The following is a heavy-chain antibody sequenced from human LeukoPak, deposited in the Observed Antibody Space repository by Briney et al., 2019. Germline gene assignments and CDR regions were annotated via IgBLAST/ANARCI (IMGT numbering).Heavy chain of an antibody. CDR3: AREGIAAAGNHYYYYYMDV. Sequence: SVKVSCKASGGTFSSYAISWVRQAPGQGLEWMGGIIPIFGTANYAQKFQGGVTITTDESTSTAYMELSSLRSEDTAVYYCAREGIAAAGNHYYYYYMDVWGKGTTVTVSS. V-gene: IGHV1-69*05. D-gene: IGHD6-13*01. CDR1: GGTFSSYA. J-gene: IGHJ6*03. CDR2: IIPIFGTA.